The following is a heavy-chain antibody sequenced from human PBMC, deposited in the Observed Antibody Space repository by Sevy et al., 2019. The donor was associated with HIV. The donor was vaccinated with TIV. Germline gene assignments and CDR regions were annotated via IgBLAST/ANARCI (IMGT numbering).Heavy chain of an antibody. J-gene: IGHJ4*02. D-gene: IGHD3-22*01. V-gene: IGHV4-61*02. Sequence: SETLSLTCTVSRGSIRGRDFNYNWIRQPAGKGLEWIGRIYTSGTTSYNPSLRSRVAISIDNSKNQVFLKLQSVTAADTATYYCASDNSGLHFFDVWGQGTLVTVSS. CDR1: RGSIRGRDFN. CDR3: ASDNSGLHFFDV. CDR2: IYTSGTT.